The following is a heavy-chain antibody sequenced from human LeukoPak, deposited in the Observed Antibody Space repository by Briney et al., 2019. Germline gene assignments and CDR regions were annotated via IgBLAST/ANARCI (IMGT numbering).Heavy chain of an antibody. V-gene: IGHV1-69*04. CDR1: GGTFSSYA. D-gene: IGHD3-16*02. CDR3: AREVRFTVITFGGVIPTFDY. J-gene: IGHJ4*02. Sequence: SVKVSCKASGGTFSSYAISWVRQAPGQGLEWMGRIIPILGIANYAQKFQGRVTITADKSTSTAYMELSSLRSEDTAVYYCAREVRFTVITFGGVIPTFDYWGQGTLVTVSS. CDR2: IIPILGIA.